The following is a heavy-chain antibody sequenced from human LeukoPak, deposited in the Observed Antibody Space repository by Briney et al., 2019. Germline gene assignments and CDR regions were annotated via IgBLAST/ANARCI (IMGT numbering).Heavy chain of an antibody. Sequence: GGSLRLSCAASGFTFSSYGMHWVRQAPGKGLEWVAVASYDGSNKYYADSVKGRFTISRDNSKNTLYLQMDSLRAEDTAVYYCAKDLSGLRSCPIRRCYYAMDVWGQGTTVTVSS. CDR1: GFTFSSYG. J-gene: IGHJ6*02. CDR3: AKDLSGLRSCPIRRCYYAMDV. V-gene: IGHV3-30*18. D-gene: IGHD2-15*01. CDR2: ASYDGSNK.